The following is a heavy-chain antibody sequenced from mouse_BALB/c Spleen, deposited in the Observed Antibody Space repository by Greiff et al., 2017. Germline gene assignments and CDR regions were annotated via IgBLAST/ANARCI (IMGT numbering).Heavy chain of an antibody. CDR3: KRWRNYYGSSPYWYFDV. CDR2: IDPETGGT. D-gene: IGHD1-1*01. CDR1: GFNIKDYY. V-gene: IGHV1-15*01. J-gene: IGHJ1*01. Sequence: VQLQQSGAELVRPGALVKLSCKASGFNIKDYYMHWVKQTPVHGLEWIGAIDPETGGTAYNQKFKGKATLTADKSSSTAYMELRSLTSEDSAVYYCKRWRNYYGSSPYWYFDVWGAGTTVTVSS.